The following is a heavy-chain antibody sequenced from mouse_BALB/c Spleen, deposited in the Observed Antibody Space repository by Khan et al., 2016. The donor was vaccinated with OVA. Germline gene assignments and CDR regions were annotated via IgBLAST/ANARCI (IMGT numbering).Heavy chain of an antibody. V-gene: IGHV3-2*02. D-gene: IGHD3-3*01. Sequence: EVQLQESGPGLVKPSQSLSLTCTVTGYSITSDYAWNWIRQFPGNKLEWMGYIHYSGSTSYIPSLKSRISITRETSKNQFFLHLNSVTSEDTATCYCARGRAYWGQGTLVTVSA. CDR1: GYSITSDYA. J-gene: IGHJ3*01. CDR2: IHYSGST. CDR3: ARGRAY.